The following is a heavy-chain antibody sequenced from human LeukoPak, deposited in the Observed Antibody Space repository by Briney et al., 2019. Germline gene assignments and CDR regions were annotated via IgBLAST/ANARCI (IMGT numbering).Heavy chain of an antibody. D-gene: IGHD2-2*02. CDR3: ARVRDIVVVPAAIPTYFDY. V-gene: IGHV1-18*01. J-gene: IGHJ4*02. Sequence: ASVKVSCKASGYTFTSYGISWVRQAPGQGLEWMGWISAYNGNTNYAQKLQGRVTMTTDTSTSTAYMELRSLRSDDTAVYYCARVRDIVVVPAAIPTYFDYWGQGTLVTVSS. CDR1: GYTFTSYG. CDR2: ISAYNGNT.